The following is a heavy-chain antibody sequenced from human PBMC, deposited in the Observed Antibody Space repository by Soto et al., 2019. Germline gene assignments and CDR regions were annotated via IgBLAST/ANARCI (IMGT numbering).Heavy chain of an antibody. V-gene: IGHV3-23*01. CDR3: AREVVLTKWYFDN. J-gene: IGHJ4*02. CDR1: GFTFSNYA. D-gene: IGHD1-26*01. Sequence: GVSLSLSCAPSGFTFSNYAMFWVRQAPGKGLEWVSTIFAGGGSTYYADSVKGRFTVSRDNSKNTLYLQMNSLRAEDTAVYFCAREVVLTKWYFDNWDQGLSVTVST. CDR2: IFAGGGST.